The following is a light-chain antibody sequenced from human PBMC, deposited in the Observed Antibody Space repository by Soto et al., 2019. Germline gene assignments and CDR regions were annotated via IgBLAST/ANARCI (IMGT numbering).Light chain of an antibody. CDR2: EVS. J-gene: IGLJ1*01. CDR3: CSYAGRYTWV. CDR1: SSDVGSYNY. Sequence: ALTQPRSVSGSPGQSVTISCTGTSSDVGSYNYVSWYQQHPGKAPKLMIYEVSYRPSGVPDRFSGSKSGNTASLTISGLQAEDDGDYYCCSYAGRYTWVFGTGTQLTVL. V-gene: IGLV2-11*01.